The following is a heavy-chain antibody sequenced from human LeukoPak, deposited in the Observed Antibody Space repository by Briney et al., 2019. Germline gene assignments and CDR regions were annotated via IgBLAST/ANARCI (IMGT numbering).Heavy chain of an antibody. CDR3: ARDPGYDSSGYHYYYYYYMDV. CDR2: ISAYNGNT. Sequence: ASVKVSCKASGYTFTSYGISWVRQAPGQGLEWMGWISAYNGNTNYAQKLPGRVTMTTDTSTSTAYMELRSLRSDDTAVYYCARDPGYDSSGYHYYYYYYMDVWGKGTTVTVS. V-gene: IGHV1-18*01. D-gene: IGHD3-22*01. J-gene: IGHJ6*03. CDR1: GYTFTSYG.